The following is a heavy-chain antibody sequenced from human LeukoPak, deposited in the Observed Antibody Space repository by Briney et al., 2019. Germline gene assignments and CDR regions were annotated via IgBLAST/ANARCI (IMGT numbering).Heavy chain of an antibody. CDR3: ARLYYGSGSFAYYYMDV. CDR1: GGSILNINYY. V-gene: IGHV4-39*01. J-gene: IGHJ6*03. CDR2: IYYSGST. Sequence: SETLSLTCSVSGGSILNINYYWGWIRQPPGKGLERIGSIYYSGSTYYNPSLKSRVTISVDTSKNQFSLKLSSVTAADTAVYYCARLYYGSGSFAYYYMDVWGKGTTVTVSS. D-gene: IGHD3-10*01.